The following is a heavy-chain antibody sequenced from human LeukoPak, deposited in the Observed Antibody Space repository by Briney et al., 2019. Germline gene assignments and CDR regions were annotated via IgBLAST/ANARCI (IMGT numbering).Heavy chain of an antibody. Sequence: SETLSLTCAVYGGSFSGYYWSWIRQPPGKGLEWIGEINHSGSTNYNPSLKSRVTISVDTSKNQFSLKLSSVTAADTAVYYCARHGTTYYDFWSGYYTDAFDIWGQGTMVTVSS. V-gene: IGHV4-34*01. CDR1: GGSFSGYY. D-gene: IGHD3-3*01. CDR3: ARHGTTYYDFWSGYYTDAFDI. J-gene: IGHJ3*02. CDR2: INHSGST.